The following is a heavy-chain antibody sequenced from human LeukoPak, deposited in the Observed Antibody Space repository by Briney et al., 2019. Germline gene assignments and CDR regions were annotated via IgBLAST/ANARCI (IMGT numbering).Heavy chain of an antibody. Sequence: QPGGSLRLSCAASGFTFSSYWMHWVRQAPGKGLVWVSRINSDGSSTSYADSVKGRFTISRDNAKNTLHLQMNSLRAEDTAVYYCANSGVMEYYGMDVWGQGTTVTVSS. CDR3: ANSGVMEYYGMDV. V-gene: IGHV3-74*01. J-gene: IGHJ6*02. CDR2: INSDGSST. D-gene: IGHD3-16*01. CDR1: GFTFSSYW.